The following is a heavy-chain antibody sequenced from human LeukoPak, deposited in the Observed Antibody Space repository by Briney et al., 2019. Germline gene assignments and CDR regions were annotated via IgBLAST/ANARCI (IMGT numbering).Heavy chain of an antibody. Sequence: PGGSLRLSCAASGFTFSTYAMTWVRQGPGKGLEWVSAISASGGNTYYADSVKGRFTISRDNSKNTMYLQMNSLRAEDTAVYYCAKLFTVTTDWGQGTLVTVSS. CDR2: ISASGGNT. D-gene: IGHD4-17*01. V-gene: IGHV3-23*01. J-gene: IGHJ4*02. CDR1: GFTFSTYA. CDR3: AKLFTVTTD.